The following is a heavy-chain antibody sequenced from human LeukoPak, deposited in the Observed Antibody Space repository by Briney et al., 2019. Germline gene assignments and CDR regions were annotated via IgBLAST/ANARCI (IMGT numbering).Heavy chain of an antibody. CDR1: GSIFYNYA. CDR3: AKEQDNRLLLSHFDY. CDR2: VSGDGVRT. J-gene: IGHJ4*02. D-gene: IGHD2-2*01. V-gene: IGHV3-23*01. Sequence: GGSRRLSCTGSIFYNYAVNWVRQAPGKGLEWASAVSGDGVRTFYADSVKGRFTISRDNSMNTVSLQMNSLRAGDTAVYYCAKEQDNRLLLSHFDYWGQGILVTVSS.